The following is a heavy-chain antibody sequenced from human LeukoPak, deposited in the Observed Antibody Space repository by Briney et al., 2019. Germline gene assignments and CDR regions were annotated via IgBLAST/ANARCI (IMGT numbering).Heavy chain of an antibody. Sequence: HSGGSLRLSCTVSGFTVSSNSMSCVRQGPGKGREWVSFIYSDNTHYSDSVTGRFTLSRDNSKNTQYLQMNSLRPEDTAVYYCARRAGAYSHPYDYWGQGTLVTVSS. CDR3: ARRAGAYSHPYDY. V-gene: IGHV3-53*01. D-gene: IGHD4/OR15-4a*01. CDR1: GFTVSSNS. CDR2: IYSDNT. J-gene: IGHJ4*02.